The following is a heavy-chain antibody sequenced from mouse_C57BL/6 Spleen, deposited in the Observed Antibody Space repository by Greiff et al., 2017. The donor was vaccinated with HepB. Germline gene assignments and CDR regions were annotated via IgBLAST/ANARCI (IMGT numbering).Heavy chain of an antibody. CDR1: GYAFTNYL. J-gene: IGHJ4*01. V-gene: IGHV1-54*01. CDR2: INPGSGGT. Sequence: VQVVESGAELVRPGTSVKVSCKASGYAFTNYLIEWVKQRPGQGLEWIGVINPGSGGTNYNEKFKGKATLTADKSSSTAYMQLSSLTSADSAVYFCARQPAQATDAMCYWGQGTSVTVSS. CDR3: ARQPAQATDAMCY. D-gene: IGHD3-2*02.